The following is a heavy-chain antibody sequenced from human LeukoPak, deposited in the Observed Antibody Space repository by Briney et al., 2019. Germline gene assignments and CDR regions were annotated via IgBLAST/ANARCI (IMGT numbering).Heavy chain of an antibody. J-gene: IGHJ5*02. CDR2: IYYSGST. CDR3: AKGGPEASAGLSWFDP. D-gene: IGHD1-14*01. Sequence: SETLSLTCTVSGGSISSGGYYWSWIRQHPGKGLEWIGYIYYSGSTYYNPSLKSRATISVDTSKNQFSLKLSSVTAADTAVYYCAKGGPEASAGLSWFDPWGQGTLVTVSS. CDR1: GGSISSGGYY. V-gene: IGHV4-61*08.